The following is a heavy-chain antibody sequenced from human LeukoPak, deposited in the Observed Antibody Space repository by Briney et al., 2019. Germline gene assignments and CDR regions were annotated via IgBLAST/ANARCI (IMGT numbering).Heavy chain of an antibody. CDR3: ARGGIAAAGTRDY. J-gene: IGHJ4*02. Sequence: GGSLRLSCEASGFTFSSYSMNWVRQAPGKGLEWVSSISSSSYIYYADSVKGRFTISRDNAKNSLYLQMNSLRAEDTAVYYCARGGIAAAGTRDYWGQGTLVTVS. CDR1: GFTFSSYS. CDR2: ISSSSYI. V-gene: IGHV3-21*01. D-gene: IGHD6-13*01.